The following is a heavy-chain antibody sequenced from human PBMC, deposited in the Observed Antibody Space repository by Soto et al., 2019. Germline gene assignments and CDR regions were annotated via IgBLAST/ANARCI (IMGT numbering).Heavy chain of an antibody. D-gene: IGHD4-17*01. V-gene: IGHV2-5*02. CDR1: GFSLSTSGVG. J-gene: IGHJ4*02. CDR3: AHKGYGDYPLAY. Sequence: QITLKESGPTLVKPTQTLTLTCTFSGFSLSTSGVGVGWIRQPPGKALEWLAVIYWDDYKHYSPSLKSRLTITKDTSKNQVVLTMTNTDPVDTASYYCAHKGYGDYPLAYWGQGTLLTVSS. CDR2: IYWDDYK.